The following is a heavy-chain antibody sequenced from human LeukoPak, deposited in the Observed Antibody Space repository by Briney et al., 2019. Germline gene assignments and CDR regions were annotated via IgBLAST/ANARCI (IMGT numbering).Heavy chain of an antibody. CDR2: INPRGGST. CDR3: ATLAGMVRGVIGHYYFDY. Sequence: ASVKVSCEASGYTFTSYYMHWVQQAPGQGLEWMGIINPRGGSTSYAQKFQGRVTMTRDTSTSTVDMELSSLTSEDTAVYYCATLAGMVRGVIGHYYFDYWGQGTLVTVSS. CDR1: GYTFTSYY. J-gene: IGHJ4*02. D-gene: IGHD3-10*01. V-gene: IGHV1-46*01.